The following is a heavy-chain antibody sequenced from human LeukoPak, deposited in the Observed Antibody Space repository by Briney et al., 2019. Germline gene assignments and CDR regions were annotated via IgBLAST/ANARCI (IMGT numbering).Heavy chain of an antibody. V-gene: IGHV3-21*01. CDR2: ISSSSSYI. CDR3: ARAQVLWFGELLWSGTYYYYMDV. D-gene: IGHD3-10*01. CDR1: GFTFSSYS. Sequence: GGSLRLSCAASGFTFSSYSMNWVRQAPGKGLEWVSSISSSSSYIYYADSVKGRFTISRDNAKNSLYLQMNSLRAEDTAVYYCARAQVLWFGELLWSGTYYYYMDVWGKGTTVTVSS. J-gene: IGHJ6*03.